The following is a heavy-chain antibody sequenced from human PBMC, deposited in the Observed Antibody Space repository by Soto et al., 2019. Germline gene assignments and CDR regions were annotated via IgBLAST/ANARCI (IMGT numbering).Heavy chain of an antibody. V-gene: IGHV4-39*01. D-gene: IGHD2-15*01. J-gene: IGHJ5*02. CDR2: IYHSGTS. CDR3: ARFMLLRSWFDP. Sequence: SETLSLTCTVSGGSISDDTYYWGWIRQPPGKGLEWIGSIYHSGTSSYNPSLASRVTMSVDTSKKQFSLRLRSVTATDTAVYYCARFMLLRSWFDPWGQGTLVTVSS. CDR1: GGSISDDTYY.